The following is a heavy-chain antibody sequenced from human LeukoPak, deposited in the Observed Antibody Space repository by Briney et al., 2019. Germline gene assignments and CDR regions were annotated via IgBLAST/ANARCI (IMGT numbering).Heavy chain of an antibody. J-gene: IGHJ1*01. CDR2: ISSSSSYI. D-gene: IGHD6-19*01. V-gene: IGHV3-21*01. CDR3: ARDVDSSGWYTSAEYFQH. CDR1: EFTFSNYG. Sequence: GGSLRLSCAASEFTFSNYGMHWVRQAPGKGLEWVSSISSSSSYIYYTDSVKGRFTISRDNAKNSLYLQMNSLRAEDTAVYYCARDVDSSGWYTSAEYFQHWGQGTLLTVSS.